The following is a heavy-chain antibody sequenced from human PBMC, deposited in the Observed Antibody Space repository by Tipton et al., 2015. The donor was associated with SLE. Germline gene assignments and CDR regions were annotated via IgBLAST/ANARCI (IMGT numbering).Heavy chain of an antibody. CDR1: GFTFSSYS. J-gene: IGHJ4*02. CDR3: ARDLSYDYIWGSYRLWYYFDY. Sequence: SLRLSCAASGFTFSSYSMNWVRQAPGKGLEWVSSISSSSSNIYYADSVKGRFTISRDNAKNSLYLQMNSLRAEDTAVYYCARDLSYDYIWGSYRLWYYFDYWGQGTLVTVSS. D-gene: IGHD3-16*02. CDR2: ISSSSSNI. V-gene: IGHV3-21*03.